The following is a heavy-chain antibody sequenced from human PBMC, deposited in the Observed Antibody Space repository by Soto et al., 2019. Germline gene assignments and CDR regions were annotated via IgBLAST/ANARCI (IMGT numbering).Heavy chain of an antibody. D-gene: IGHD1-26*01. V-gene: IGHV1-18*01. CDR2: ISGYNGNT. J-gene: IGHJ4*02. CDR1: GYTFISYG. Sequence: QVQLVQSGAEVKKPGASVKVSCKASGYTFISYGISWVRQAPGQGLEWMGWISGYNGNTKYAQKLQGRVTMTTDTATSTGYMELRSLRSDDTAVYFCARDMGAQLVDYWGQGTLVTVSS. CDR3: ARDMGAQLVDY.